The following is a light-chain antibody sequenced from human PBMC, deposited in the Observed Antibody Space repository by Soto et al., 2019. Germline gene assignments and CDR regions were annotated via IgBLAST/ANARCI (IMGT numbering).Light chain of an antibody. CDR3: QQQHT. V-gene: IGKV3-20*01. J-gene: IGKJ2*01. CDR2: GAS. CDR1: QSVSSSY. Sequence: EIVLTQSPGTLSLSPGERATLSCRASQSVSSSYLAWYQQKPGQAPRLLIYGASSRATGIPDRFSGSGSGTDFTLTISRLETEDFAVYYCQQQHTFGQGTKLEIK.